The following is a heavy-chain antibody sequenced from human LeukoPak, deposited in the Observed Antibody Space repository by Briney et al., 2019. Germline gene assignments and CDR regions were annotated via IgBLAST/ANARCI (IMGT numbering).Heavy chain of an antibody. CDR3: AELGITMIGGV. Sequence: GGSLRLSCAASGFTFSTYSMNWVRQAPGKGLEWVSSISSSSYYIYYADSVKGRFTISRDNAKDSLYLQMNSLRAEDTAVYYCAELGITMIGGVWGKGTTVTISS. CDR1: GFTFSTYS. CDR2: ISSSSYYI. J-gene: IGHJ6*04. D-gene: IGHD3-10*02. V-gene: IGHV3-21*01.